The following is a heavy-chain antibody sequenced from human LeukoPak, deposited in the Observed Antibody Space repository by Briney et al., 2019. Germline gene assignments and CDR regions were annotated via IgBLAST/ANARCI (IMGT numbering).Heavy chain of an antibody. J-gene: IGHJ6*03. Sequence: QPGGSLRLSCAASGFTFNNYAIHWVRQAPGKGLDWVAVISYDGSSKYYADSLKGRFTISRDNSKNTLYLQMNSLRADDTAVYYCAGGQRAHVEWYYYMDVWGKGTTVTVSS. CDR1: GFTFNNYA. D-gene: IGHD1-26*01. V-gene: IGHV3-30*04. CDR3: AGGQRAHVEWYYYMDV. CDR2: ISYDGSSK.